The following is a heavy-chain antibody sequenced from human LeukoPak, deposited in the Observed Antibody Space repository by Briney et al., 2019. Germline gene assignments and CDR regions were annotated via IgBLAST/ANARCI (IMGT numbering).Heavy chain of an antibody. CDR2: IKQDGSEK. Sequence: GGSLRLSCAASGFTFSSYWMSWVRQAPGKGLEWVANIKQDGSEKYYVDSVKGRLTISRDNAKNSLYLQMNSLRAEDTAVYYCARCGYIGEFDYWGQGTLVTVSS. CDR3: ARCGYIGEFDY. V-gene: IGHV3-7*01. CDR1: GFTFSSYW. J-gene: IGHJ4*02. D-gene: IGHD3-22*01.